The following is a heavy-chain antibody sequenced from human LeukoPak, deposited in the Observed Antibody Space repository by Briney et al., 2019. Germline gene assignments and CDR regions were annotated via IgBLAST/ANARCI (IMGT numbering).Heavy chain of an antibody. CDR2: ISGSGGST. V-gene: IGHV3-23*01. CDR1: GFTFSSYA. CDR3: ARVPQWLVLFDP. Sequence: GGSLRLSCAASGFTFSSYAMSWVRQAPGKGLEWVSAISGSGGSTYYADSVKGRFTISRDNSKNTLYLQMNSLRAEDTAVYYCARVPQWLVLFDPWGQGTLVTVSS. D-gene: IGHD6-19*01. J-gene: IGHJ5*02.